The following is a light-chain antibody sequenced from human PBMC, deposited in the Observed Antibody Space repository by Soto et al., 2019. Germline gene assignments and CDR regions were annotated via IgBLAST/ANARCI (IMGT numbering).Light chain of an antibody. J-gene: IGKJ5*01. CDR3: QQRHMLPIT. CDR1: QTITTY. CDR2: GAS. V-gene: IGKV3-11*01. Sequence: EIVLTQYPATLSLSPGERANLSCRASQTITTYLAWYQQKPGQPPRLLIYGASSRATGIPDRFSGSGSGTDFTLTISSLEPEDSAVYYCQQRHMLPITFGQGTRLEIK.